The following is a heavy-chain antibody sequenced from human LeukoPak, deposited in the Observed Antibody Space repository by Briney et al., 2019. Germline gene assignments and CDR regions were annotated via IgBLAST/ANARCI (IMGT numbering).Heavy chain of an antibody. V-gene: IGHV6-1*01. Sequence: SQTLSLTCAISGDSVSSNSAAWNWIRQSPSRGLEWLGRTYYRSKWYNDYAVSVKSRITINPDTSKNQFSLQLNSVTPEDTAVYYCARYYSPHNWKEDNWFDPWGQGTLVTVSS. CDR3: ARYYSPHNWKEDNWFDP. CDR2: TYYRSKWYN. J-gene: IGHJ5*02. D-gene: IGHD1-20*01. CDR1: GDSVSSNSAA.